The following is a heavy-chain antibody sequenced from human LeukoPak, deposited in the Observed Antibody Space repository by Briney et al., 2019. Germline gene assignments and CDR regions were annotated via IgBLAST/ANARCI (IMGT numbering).Heavy chain of an antibody. D-gene: IGHD2-15*01. J-gene: IGHJ4*02. CDR2: ISSSSSYI. Sequence: GGSLRLYCAASGFTFSSYSMNWVRQAPGKGLEWVSSISSSSSYIYYADSVKGRFTISRDNAKNSLYLQMNSLRAEDTAVYYCARSPPLVVVAAHNYFDYWGQGTLVTVSS. V-gene: IGHV3-21*01. CDR3: ARSPPLVVVAAHNYFDY. CDR1: GFTFSSYS.